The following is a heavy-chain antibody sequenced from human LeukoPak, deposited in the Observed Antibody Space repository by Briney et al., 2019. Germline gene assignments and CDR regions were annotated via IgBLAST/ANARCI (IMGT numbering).Heavy chain of an antibody. Sequence: ASETLSLTCTVSGGSISSYYWSWIRQRAGKGLEWIGRIYTSGSTNYNPSLKSRVTMSVDTSKNQFSLKLSSVTAADTAVYYCAREQPRPRRTVTLYYFDYWGQGTLVTVSS. V-gene: IGHV4-4*07. CDR1: GGSISSYY. D-gene: IGHD4-17*01. CDR2: IYTSGST. J-gene: IGHJ4*02. CDR3: AREQPRPRRTVTLYYFDY.